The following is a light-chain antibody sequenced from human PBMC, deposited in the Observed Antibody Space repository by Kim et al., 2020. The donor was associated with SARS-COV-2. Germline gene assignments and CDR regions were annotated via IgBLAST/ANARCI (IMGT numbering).Light chain of an antibody. V-gene: IGKV3-15*01. CDR1: QSVSNN. Sequence: EVVMTQSPATLSVSPGERATLSCRASQSVSNNLAWYQHKPGQGPRLLIHGASTRATGIPARFSGSGSGTEFTLTISSLQSEDFAVYYCQQYDNWPRALTFGGGTKVDIK. J-gene: IGKJ4*01. CDR3: QQYDNWPRALT. CDR2: GAS.